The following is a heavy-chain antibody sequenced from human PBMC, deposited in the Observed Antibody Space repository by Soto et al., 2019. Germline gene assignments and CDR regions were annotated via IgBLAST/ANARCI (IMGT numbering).Heavy chain of an antibody. CDR1: GFTFDDYG. D-gene: IGHD2-2*01. Sequence: EVQLVESGGSVVRSGGSLRLSCAASGFTFDDYGMSWVRQAPGKGLEWVSGINWNGGSTGYADSVKGRFTISRDNAKNSLYLQMNSLRAEDTALYHCARDRFVCSSTSCNYWYFDLWGRGTLVTVSS. J-gene: IGHJ2*01. V-gene: IGHV3-20*01. CDR3: ARDRFVCSSTSCNYWYFDL. CDR2: INWNGGST.